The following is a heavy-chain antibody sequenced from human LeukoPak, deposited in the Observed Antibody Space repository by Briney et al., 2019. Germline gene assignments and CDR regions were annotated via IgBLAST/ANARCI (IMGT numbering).Heavy chain of an antibody. V-gene: IGHV4-30-2*01. CDR2: IYHSGST. D-gene: IGHD1-26*01. CDR1: GGSISSGGSS. J-gene: IGHJ4*02. CDR3: ARVSLGATQRYFDY. Sequence: PSQTLSLTCAVSGGSISSGGSSWSWIRQPPGKGLEWIGYIYHSGSTYYNPSLKSRVTISVDRSKNQFSLKLSSVTAADTAVYYCARVSLGATQRYFDYWGQGTLVTVSS.